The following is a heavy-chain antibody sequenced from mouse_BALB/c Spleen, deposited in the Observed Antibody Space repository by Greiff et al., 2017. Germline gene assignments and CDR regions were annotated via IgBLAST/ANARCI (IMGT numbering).Heavy chain of an antibody. CDR1: GFTFSSFG. CDR3: APYGNYGGAMDY. V-gene: IGHV5-17*02. D-gene: IGHD2-1*01. Sequence: EVQLVESGGGLVQPGGSRKLSCAASGFTFSSFGMHWVRQAPEKGLEWVAYISSGSSTIYYADTVKGRFTISRDNPKNTLFLQMTSLRSEDTAMYYCAPYGNYGGAMDYWGQGTSVTVSS. CDR2: ISSGSSTI. J-gene: IGHJ4*01.